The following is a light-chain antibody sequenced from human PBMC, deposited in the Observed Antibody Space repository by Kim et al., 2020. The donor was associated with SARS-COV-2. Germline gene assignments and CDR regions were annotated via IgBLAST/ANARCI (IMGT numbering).Light chain of an antibody. CDR2: WAS. V-gene: IGKV4-1*01. CDR1: QSVLYKSNNKNY. CDR3: QQYYDTPFT. J-gene: IGKJ2*01. Sequence: DIVMTQSPDSLAVSLGERAAINCESSQSVLYKSNNKNYLAWYQQKPGQPPKLLIYWASTRESGVPDRFSGSGSGTDFTLTISSLQAEDVAVYYCQQYYDTPFTFGQGTKLEI.